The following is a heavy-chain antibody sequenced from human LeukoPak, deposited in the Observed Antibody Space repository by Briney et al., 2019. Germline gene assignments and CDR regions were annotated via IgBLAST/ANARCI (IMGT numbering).Heavy chain of an antibody. CDR3: ARHSDYYDSSGYLDY. Sequence: GESLKISCKGSGYSFTSYWIGWVRHMPGKGLEWMGIIYPGDSDTRYSPSFQGQVTISADKSISTAYLQWSSLKASDTAMYYCARHSDYYDSSGYLDYWGQGTLVTVSS. V-gene: IGHV5-51*01. CDR2: IYPGDSDT. CDR1: GYSFTSYW. D-gene: IGHD3-22*01. J-gene: IGHJ4*02.